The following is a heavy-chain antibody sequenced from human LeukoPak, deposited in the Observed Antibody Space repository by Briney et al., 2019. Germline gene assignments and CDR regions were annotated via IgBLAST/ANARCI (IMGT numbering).Heavy chain of an antibody. CDR1: GYTFTSYA. CDR3: ARDAMVRGVTYYYYYGMDV. Sequence: ASVKVSCKASGYTFTSYAVSWVRQAPGQGLEYMGYISAYNGNTNYAQKLQGRVTMTTDTSTSTAYMELRSLRSDDTAVYYCARDAMVRGVTYYYYYGMDVWGQGTTVTVSS. J-gene: IGHJ6*02. V-gene: IGHV1-18*01. CDR2: ISAYNGNT. D-gene: IGHD3-10*01.